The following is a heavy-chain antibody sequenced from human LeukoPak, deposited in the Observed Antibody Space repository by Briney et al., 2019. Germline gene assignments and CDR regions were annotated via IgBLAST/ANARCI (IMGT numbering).Heavy chain of an antibody. Sequence: GGSLRLSCAASGFTLSSYGMHWVRQAPGKGLEWVAFIRYDGSNKYYADSVKGRFTISRDNSKNTLYLQMNSLRAEDTAVYYCAKDGLVATIIGYFDYWGQGTLVTVSS. V-gene: IGHV3-30*02. J-gene: IGHJ4*02. CDR2: IRYDGSNK. CDR3: AKDGLVATIIGYFDY. D-gene: IGHD5-12*01. CDR1: GFTLSSYG.